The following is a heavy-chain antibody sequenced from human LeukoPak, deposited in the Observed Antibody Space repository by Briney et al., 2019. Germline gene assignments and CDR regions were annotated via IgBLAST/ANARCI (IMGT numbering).Heavy chain of an antibody. J-gene: IGHJ4*02. V-gene: IGHV2-5*02. CDR2: IYWDDDK. CDR1: GFSLSTSGVG. CDR3: ARYPGYSSSWCYFDY. Sequence: ESGPTLVKPTQTLTLTCTFSGFSLSTSGVGVGWIRQPPGKALEWLALIYWDDDKRYSPSLKSRLSITKDTSKNQVVLTMTNMDPVDTATYYCARYPGYSSSWCYFDYWGQGTLVTVSS. D-gene: IGHD6-13*01.